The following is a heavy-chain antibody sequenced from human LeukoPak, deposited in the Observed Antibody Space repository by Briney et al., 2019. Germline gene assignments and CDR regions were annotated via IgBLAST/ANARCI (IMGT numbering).Heavy chain of an antibody. CDR3: ARHDSFIPY. Sequence: GGSLRLSCAASGFTFNYYAMSWVRQAPGKGLEWVSGISDNEGSTYYTDSVKRRFTISRDNTKNTVYLQMNNLRPDDTAVYFCARHDSFIPYWGQGTLVTVSS. CDR2: ISDNEGST. J-gene: IGHJ4*02. D-gene: IGHD5-18*01. CDR1: GFTFNYYA. V-gene: IGHV3-23*01.